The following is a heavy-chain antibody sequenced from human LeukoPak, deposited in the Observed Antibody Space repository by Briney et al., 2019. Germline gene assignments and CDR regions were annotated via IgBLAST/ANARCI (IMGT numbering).Heavy chain of an antibody. Sequence: GSLRLSCAASGFTVSSNYMSWVRQAPGKGLEWVSIIYSDGSTYYADSVKGRFTISRDNSKNTLYLQMNSLRAEDTAVYYCARGVLFDPWGQGTLVTVSS. CDR3: ARGVLFDP. CDR1: GFTVSSNY. CDR2: IYSDGST. J-gene: IGHJ5*02. V-gene: IGHV3-66*01.